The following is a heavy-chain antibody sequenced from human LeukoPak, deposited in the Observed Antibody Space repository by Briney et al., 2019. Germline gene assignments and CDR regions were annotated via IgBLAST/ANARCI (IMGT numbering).Heavy chain of an antibody. Sequence: GGSLRLSCAASGFTFSSYGMHWVRQAPGKGLEWVAVISYDGSNKYYADSVKGRFTISRDNSKNTLYLQMNSLRAEDTAVYYCAKSYGDYGEGIPGYWGQGTLVTVSS. CDR3: AKSYGDYGEGIPGY. D-gene: IGHD4-17*01. CDR2: ISYDGSNK. J-gene: IGHJ4*02. V-gene: IGHV3-30*18. CDR1: GFTFSSYG.